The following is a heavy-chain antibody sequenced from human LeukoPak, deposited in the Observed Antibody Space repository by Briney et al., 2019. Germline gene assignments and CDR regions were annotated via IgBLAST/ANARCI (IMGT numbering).Heavy chain of an antibody. CDR1: GYAFTGYY. CDR3: ARILAAVAGNRFDY. J-gene: IGHJ4*02. Sequence: ASVKVSCKASGYAFTGYYMHWVRQAPGQGLEWMGWINPNSGGTNYAQKFQGRVTMTRDTSISTAYMELSRLRSDDTAVYYCARILAAVAGNRFDYWGQGTLVTVPS. V-gene: IGHV1-2*02. CDR2: INPNSGGT. D-gene: IGHD6-19*01.